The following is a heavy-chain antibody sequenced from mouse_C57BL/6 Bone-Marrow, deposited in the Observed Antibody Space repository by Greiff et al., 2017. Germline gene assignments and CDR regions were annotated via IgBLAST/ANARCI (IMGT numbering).Heavy chain of an antibody. V-gene: IGHV1-26*01. CDR2: INPNNGGT. Sequence: VQLQQSGPELVKPGASVKISCKASGYTFTDYYMNWVKQSHGKSLEWIGDINPNNGGTSYNQKFKGKATLTVDKSSSTAYMELRSLTSEDSAVYDCARDDGYHAGWYFDVWGTGTTVTVAS. CDR3: ARDDGYHAGWYFDV. D-gene: IGHD2-3*01. CDR1: GYTFTDYY. J-gene: IGHJ1*03.